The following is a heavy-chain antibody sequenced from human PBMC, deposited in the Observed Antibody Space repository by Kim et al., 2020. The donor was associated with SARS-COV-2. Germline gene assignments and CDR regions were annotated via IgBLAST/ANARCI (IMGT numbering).Heavy chain of an antibody. Sequence: GGSLRLSCAASGFTFSSYAMGWVRQAPGKGLEWVSIIYSGGTSTYYADSVKGRFTISRDNSENTLYLQLNSLRAEDTAVYYCAKTHYYGSGSLSRYFDYWGQGTLVTVSS. CDR3: AKTHYYGSGSLSRYFDY. V-gene: IGHV3-23*03. D-gene: IGHD3-10*01. J-gene: IGHJ4*02. CDR1: GFTFSSYA. CDR2: IYSGGTST.